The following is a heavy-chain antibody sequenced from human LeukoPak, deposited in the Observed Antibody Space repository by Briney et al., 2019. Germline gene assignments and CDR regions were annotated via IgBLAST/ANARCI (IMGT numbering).Heavy chain of an antibody. J-gene: IGHJ5*02. D-gene: IGHD1-26*01. CDR3: ARSRAFNSGAFDP. Sequence: SETLSLTCTVSGASVSSASYWTWIRQPPGKGVEWIAHIYNGVNTNYNPSLKSRVTISVDTSKNQFSLRLNSVTAADTAVYYCARSRAFNSGAFDPWGRGSLVTVSS. V-gene: IGHV4-61*01. CDR2: IYNGVNT. CDR1: GASVSSASY.